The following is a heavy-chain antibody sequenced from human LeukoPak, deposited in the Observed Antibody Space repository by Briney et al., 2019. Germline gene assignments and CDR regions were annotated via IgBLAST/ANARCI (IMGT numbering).Heavy chain of an antibody. CDR3: ARVGEQKYFDY. CDR1: GGSFSGYY. CDR2: INHSGST. D-gene: IGHD1/OR15-1a*01. Sequence: SETLSLTCAVYGGSFSGYYWSWIRQPPGKGLEWIGEINHSGSTNYNPSLKSRVTISVDTSKNQFSLKLSSVTAADTAVYYCARVGEQKYFDYWGQGTLVTVSS. V-gene: IGHV4-34*01. J-gene: IGHJ4*02.